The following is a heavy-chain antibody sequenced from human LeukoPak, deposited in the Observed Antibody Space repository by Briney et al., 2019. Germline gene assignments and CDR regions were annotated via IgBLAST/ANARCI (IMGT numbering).Heavy chain of an antibody. D-gene: IGHD5/OR15-5a*01. CDR3: ARDLSRGAFDY. V-gene: IGHV4-34*01. CDR2: INHSGST. J-gene: IGHJ4*02. CDR1: GGSFSGYY. Sequence: SETLSLTCAVYGGSFSGYYWSWIRQPPGKGLEWIGEINHSGSTNYNPSLKSRVTISVDTSKNQFSLKLSSVTAADTAVYYCARDLSRGAFDYWGQGTLVTVSS.